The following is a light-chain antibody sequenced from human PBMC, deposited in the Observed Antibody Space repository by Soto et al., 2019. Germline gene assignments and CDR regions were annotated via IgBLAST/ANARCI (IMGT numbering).Light chain of an antibody. CDR3: LHTDSFPWT. CDR1: QDIRTW. Sequence: QMTQYPYYVSASVGDRVPITCRASQDIRTWLAWYQQKPGNAPKLLIYVVTSLQSGVPSRFSGSGSGTYFTLTISNLQPEDFATYYCLHTDSFPWTFGQGTMV. CDR2: VVT. J-gene: IGKJ1*01. V-gene: IGKV1-12*01.